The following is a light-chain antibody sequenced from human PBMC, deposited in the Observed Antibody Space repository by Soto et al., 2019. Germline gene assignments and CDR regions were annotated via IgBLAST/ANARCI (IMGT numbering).Light chain of an antibody. CDR2: TAS. CDR1: QSISSY. CDR3: QQDNSYTWT. Sequence: DIQMTQSPSSVSASVGDRVTITCRASQSISSYFNCYQQTPGKAHKLLIYTASSVASGVPSRFSGSGSGTDFTLTISSLQPDDFATYYCQQDNSYTWTFGQGTKVDIK. J-gene: IGKJ1*01. V-gene: IGKV1-5*03.